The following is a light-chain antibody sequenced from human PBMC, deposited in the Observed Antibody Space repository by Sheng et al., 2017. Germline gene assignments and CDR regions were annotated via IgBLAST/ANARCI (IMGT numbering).Light chain of an antibody. CDR1: ESVGSTY. CDR2: GAF. V-gene: IGKV3D-20*02. J-gene: IGKJ3*01. Sequence: DIVLTQSPGTLSLSPGERATLSCRASESVGSTYLAWYQHKPGQAPRLLMYGAFTRATGVPDRFSGSGSGTDFTLTISRLEPEDFAVYYCQQRSNWPLTFGPGTKVDIK. CDR3: QQRSNWPLT.